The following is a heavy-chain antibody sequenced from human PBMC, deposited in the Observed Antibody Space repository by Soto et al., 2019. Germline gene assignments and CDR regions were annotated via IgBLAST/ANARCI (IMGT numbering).Heavy chain of an antibody. V-gene: IGHV3-15*01. CDR2: VKSKADGGAR. CDR3: TTDHMIGATPPQLHH. Sequence: VGSLRLSCASSVFTFTNAWMSCVRHSPGKWLEWVGRVKSKADGGARDYAAPVKGRFIISGDESKNTMYLQMNNLKTEDTGVYFCTTDHMIGATPPQLHHWGQGTL. J-gene: IGHJ1*01. CDR1: VFTFTNAW. D-gene: IGHD3-16*01.